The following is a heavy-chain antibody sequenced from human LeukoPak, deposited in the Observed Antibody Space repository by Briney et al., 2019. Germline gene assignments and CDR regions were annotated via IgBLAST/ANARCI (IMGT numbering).Heavy chain of an antibody. CDR3: ARDKYGAAAGIFFYYMDV. Sequence: ASVKVSCKASGGTFSSYAISWVRQAPGQGLEWMGRIIPIFGTANYAQKFQGRVAITTDESTSTAYMELSSLRSEDTAVYYCARDKYGAAAGIFFYYMDVWGKGTTVTVSS. J-gene: IGHJ6*03. V-gene: IGHV1-69*05. CDR1: GGTFSSYA. CDR2: IIPIFGTA. D-gene: IGHD6-13*01.